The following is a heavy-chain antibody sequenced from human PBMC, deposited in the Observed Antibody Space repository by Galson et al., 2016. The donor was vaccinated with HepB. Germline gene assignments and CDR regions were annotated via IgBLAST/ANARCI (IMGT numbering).Heavy chain of an antibody. CDR3: VRDTVGVMTSFDL. CDR1: GFTFGHHA. CDR2: ISFGADRT. Sequence: SLRLSCAASGFTFGHHAMSWVRQTPGKGLEWVAAISFGADRTFYANSVRGRFTISRDNSMNTMFLQMDSLRADDTAEYYCVRDTVGVMTSFDLWGQGTQVIVSS. D-gene: IGHD2-21*02. V-gene: IGHV3-23*01. J-gene: IGHJ4*02.